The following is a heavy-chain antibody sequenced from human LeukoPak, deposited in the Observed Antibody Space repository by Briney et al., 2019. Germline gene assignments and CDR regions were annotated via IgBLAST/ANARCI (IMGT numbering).Heavy chain of an antibody. V-gene: IGHV4-59*08. CDR2: IYYSGTT. Sequence: SETLSLTCTVSGGSISSHYWSWIRQPPGKGLEWIGYIYYSGTTNYNPSLKSRVSMSVDTSKNEFSLKLSSVIVADTAVYYCARHLYGYGYQSWFDPWGQGTLVIVSS. CDR1: GGSISSHY. CDR3: ARHLYGYGYQSWFDP. D-gene: IGHD5-18*01. J-gene: IGHJ5*02.